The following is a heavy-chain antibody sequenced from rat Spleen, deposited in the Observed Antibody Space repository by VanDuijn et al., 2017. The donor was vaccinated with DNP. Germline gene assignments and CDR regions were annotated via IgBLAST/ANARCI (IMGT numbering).Heavy chain of an antibody. Sequence: EVELVESGGGLVQPGRSMKLSCAASGFTFSEYGMAWIRQGPTKGLEWVASMSTRGDNIYYRDSVKGRFTISRDNAKSTLYLQMDSLRSEDTATYYCARHRTIMPYYYAMDAWGQGASVTVSS. J-gene: IGHJ4*01. CDR2: MSTRGDNI. V-gene: IGHV5-25*01. D-gene: IGHD1-12*01. CDR3: ARHRTIMPYYYAMDA. CDR1: GFTFSEYG.